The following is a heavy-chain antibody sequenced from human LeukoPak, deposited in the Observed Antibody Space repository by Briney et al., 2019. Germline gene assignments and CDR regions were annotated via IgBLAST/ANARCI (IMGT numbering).Heavy chain of an antibody. CDR2: IRSKAYGGTT. D-gene: IGHD5-24*01. Sequence: PGGSLRLSCTASGFTFGDYAMSWVRQAPGEGLEWVGFIRSKAYGGTTEYAASVKGRFTISRDDSKSIAYLQMNSLKTEDTAVYYCTRDEGLRLRKDGYDAFDIWGQGTMVTVSS. V-gene: IGHV3-49*04. J-gene: IGHJ3*02. CDR3: TRDEGLRLRKDGYDAFDI. CDR1: GFTFGDYA.